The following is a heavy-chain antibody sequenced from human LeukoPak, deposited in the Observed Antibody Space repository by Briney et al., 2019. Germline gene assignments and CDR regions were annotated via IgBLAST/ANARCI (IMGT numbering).Heavy chain of an antibody. CDR2: ISSSGSTI. V-gene: IGHV3-11*01. CDR3: ARRIYSSGWDDAFDI. Sequence: PGGSLRLSCAASGFTSSDYYMSWIRQAPGKGLEWVSYISSSGSTIYYADSVKGRFTISRDNAKNSLYLQMNSLRAEDTAVYYCARRIYSSGWDDAFDIWGQGTMVTVSS. J-gene: IGHJ3*02. CDR1: GFTSSDYY. D-gene: IGHD6-19*01.